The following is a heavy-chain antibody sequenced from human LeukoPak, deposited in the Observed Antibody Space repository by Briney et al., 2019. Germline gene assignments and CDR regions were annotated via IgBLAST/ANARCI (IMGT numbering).Heavy chain of an antibody. D-gene: IGHD2-15*01. CDR1: GFSFSSKW. CDR2: INQDGTEK. CDR3: ARVARYCSGGTCSWFDP. Sequence: TGGSLRLSCAASGFSFSSKWMSWVRQAPGKGLEWVANINQDGTEKYYVDSLKGRFTISRDNAKNSLYLQMNSLRADDTAVYYCARVARYCSGGTCSWFDPWGQGTLVTVSS. J-gene: IGHJ5*02. V-gene: IGHV3-7*01.